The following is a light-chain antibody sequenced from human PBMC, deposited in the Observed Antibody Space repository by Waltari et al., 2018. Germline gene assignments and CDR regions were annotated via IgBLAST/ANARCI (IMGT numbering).Light chain of an antibody. CDR3: QQDGSSSYT. CDR1: QRISSSY. Sequence: EIVLTQSPGTLSLSPGERATLSCRASQRISSSYLAWYQQKPGQAPRLLIYGSSSRAPGLPDRFSGTASGTDFTLTISRMEPEDFAVYYCQQDGSSSYTFGQGTKLEIK. CDR2: GSS. V-gene: IGKV3-20*01. J-gene: IGKJ2*01.